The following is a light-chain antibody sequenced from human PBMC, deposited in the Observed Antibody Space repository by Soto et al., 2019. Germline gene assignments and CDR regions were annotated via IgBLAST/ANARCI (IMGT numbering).Light chain of an antibody. CDR2: DAS. V-gene: IGKV3-11*01. CDR3: QQRYNWPLT. J-gene: IGKJ4*01. CDR1: QSVTSR. Sequence: EIVLTQSPATLSLSPGERATLSCRASQSVTSRLAWYQQRPGQAPRLLIFDASYRATCVPGRFSGSGSGTDFSLTISSLEPEDFAGYYCQQRYNWPLTFGGGTTVDIK.